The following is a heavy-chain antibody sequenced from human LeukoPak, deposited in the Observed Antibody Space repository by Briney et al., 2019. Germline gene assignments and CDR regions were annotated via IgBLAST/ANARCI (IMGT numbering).Heavy chain of an antibody. V-gene: IGHV4-59*12. Sequence: SETLSLTCTVSGGSISNYYWSWVRQPPGKGLEWIGYVYYSGSTNYNPSLRSRVTISVDTSKNQFSLKLSSVTAADTAVYYCARRGIAVAGIRGYFDYWGQGTLVTVSS. CDR1: GGSISNYY. D-gene: IGHD6-19*01. CDR2: VYYSGST. CDR3: ARRGIAVAGIRGYFDY. J-gene: IGHJ4*02.